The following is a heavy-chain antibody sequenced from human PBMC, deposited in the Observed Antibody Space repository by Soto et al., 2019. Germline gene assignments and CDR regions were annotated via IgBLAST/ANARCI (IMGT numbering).Heavy chain of an antibody. V-gene: IGHV4-31*03. CDR1: GGSISSGGYY. D-gene: IGHD3-22*01. CDR2: IYYSGST. Sequence: SETLSLTCTVSGGSISSGGYYWSWIRQHPGKGLEWIGYIYYSGSTYYNPSLKSRVTISVDTSKNQFSLKLSSVTAADTAVYYCASSYYYDSSGYYSRSPVPVAYFDYWGQGTLVTVSS. J-gene: IGHJ4*02. CDR3: ASSYYYDSSGYYSRSPVPVAYFDY.